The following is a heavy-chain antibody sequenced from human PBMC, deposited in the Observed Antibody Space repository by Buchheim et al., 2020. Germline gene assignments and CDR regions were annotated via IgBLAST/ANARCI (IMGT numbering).Heavy chain of an antibody. CDR2: IYPGDSDT. CDR1: GYTFTNYW. CDR3: ARLQGIRSQRYYVGMGF. D-gene: IGHD6-13*01. V-gene: IGHV5-51*03. J-gene: IGHJ6*02. Sequence: EVQLVQSGAEVKKPGESLKISCKGSGYTFTNYWIGWVRQMPGKGLEWMGIIYPGDSDTRYSPSFQGQVTIPDDKSLSPAYPQWSSLKASDTAMYYCARLQGIRSQRYYVGMGFWGQGTT.